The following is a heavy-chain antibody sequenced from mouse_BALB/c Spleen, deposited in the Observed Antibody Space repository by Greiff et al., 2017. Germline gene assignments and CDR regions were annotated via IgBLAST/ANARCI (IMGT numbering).Heavy chain of an antibody. J-gene: IGHJ4*01. CDR3: ARNNYGNYGDAMDY. Sequence: DVQLQESGPSLVKPSQTLSLTCSVTGDSITSGYWNWIRKFPGNKLEYMGYISYSGSTYYNPSLKSRISITRDTSKNQYYLQLNSVTTEDTATYYCARNNYGNYGDAMDYWGQGTSVTVSS. D-gene: IGHD2-1*01. CDR1: GDSITSGY. V-gene: IGHV3-8*02. CDR2: ISYSGST.